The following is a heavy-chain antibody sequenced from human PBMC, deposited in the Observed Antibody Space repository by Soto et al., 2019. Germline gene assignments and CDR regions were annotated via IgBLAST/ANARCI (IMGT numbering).Heavy chain of an antibody. V-gene: IGHV3-30-3*01. CDR3: ARDSGRGSSGWYPDGY. Sequence: QVQLVESGGGVVQPGRSLRLSCAASGFTFSSYAMHWVRQAPGKGLEWVAVISYDGSKKYYADSVKGRFTISRDNSKNTRYLQMNSLRAEDTAVYYCARDSGRGSSGWYPDGYWGQGTLVTVSS. CDR1: GFTFSSYA. D-gene: IGHD6-19*01. J-gene: IGHJ4*02. CDR2: ISYDGSKK.